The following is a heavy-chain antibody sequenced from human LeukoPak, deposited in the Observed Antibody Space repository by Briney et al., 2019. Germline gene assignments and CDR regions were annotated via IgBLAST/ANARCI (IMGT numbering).Heavy chain of an antibody. CDR1: GGSISSYY. V-gene: IGHV4-59*08. Sequence: SETLSLTCTVSGGSISSYYWSWIRQPPGKGLEWIGYIYYSGSTNYNPSLKSRVTISVDTSKNQFSLKLSSVTAADTAVYYCAGHSARGYSYNGDAFDIWGQGTMVTVSS. CDR2: IYYSGST. CDR3: AGHSARGYSYNGDAFDI. D-gene: IGHD5-18*01. J-gene: IGHJ3*02.